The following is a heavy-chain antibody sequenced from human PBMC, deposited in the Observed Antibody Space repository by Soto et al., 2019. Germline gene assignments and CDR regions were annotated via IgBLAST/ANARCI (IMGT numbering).Heavy chain of an antibody. V-gene: IGHV4-59*01. CDR2: IHYSGTT. CDR3: AAGEASSRNLAPYYLDF. D-gene: IGHD6-13*01. J-gene: IGHJ4*02. CDR1: GGSMGNYF. Sequence: SETLFLTCTVSGGSMGNYFWTWIRQPPGKGLEWIGYIHYSGTTSFFPSYNPSLRSRVTISEDTSKNQFSLKLLSVTTADTAVYFCAAGEASSRNLAPYYLDFWGQGTLVTVSS.